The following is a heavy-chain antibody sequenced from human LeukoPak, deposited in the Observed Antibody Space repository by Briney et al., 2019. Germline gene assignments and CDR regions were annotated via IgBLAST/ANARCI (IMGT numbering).Heavy chain of an antibody. V-gene: IGHV1-69*04. J-gene: IGHJ4*02. D-gene: IGHD3-22*01. CDR3: ARGTYYYDSSGCFPDY. CDR2: IIPILGIA. Sequence: GASVKVSCKVSGYTLTELSMHWVRQAPGQGLEWMGRIIPILGIANYAQKFQGRVTITADKSTSTAYMELSSLRSEDTAVYYCARGTYYYDSSGCFPDYWGQGTLVTVSS. CDR1: GYTLTELS.